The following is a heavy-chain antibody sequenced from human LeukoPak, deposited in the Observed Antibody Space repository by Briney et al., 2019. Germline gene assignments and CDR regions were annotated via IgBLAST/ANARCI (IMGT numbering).Heavy chain of an antibody. CDR3: ARQYYYDGSGPFQH. J-gene: IGHJ1*01. V-gene: IGHV4-59*08. CDR1: GGSISSYY. Sequence: TPSETLSLTCTVPGGSISSYYWSWIRQPPGKGLEWFGYIYYSGSTYYYNPSLKSRVTMSVDTSKNQFSLKLSAVTAADTAVYYCARQYYYDGSGPFQHWGQGTLVTVSS. D-gene: IGHD3-22*01. CDR2: IYYSGSTY.